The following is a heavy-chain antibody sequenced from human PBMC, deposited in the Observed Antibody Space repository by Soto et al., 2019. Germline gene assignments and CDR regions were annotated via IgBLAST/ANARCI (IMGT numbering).Heavy chain of an antibody. CDR1: GFTFSDHY. J-gene: IGHJ2*01. CDR2: TRNRANSYTT. V-gene: IGHV3-72*01. Sequence: EVQLVESGGGLVQPGGSLSLSCAASGFTFSDHYMDWVRQAPGKGLEWVARTRNRANSYTTEYAASVKGRFTISRDNSKDSLHLQMNRLEAEDTAVYYCTRSSGSYRYFDLWGRGTLVTVSS. D-gene: IGHD1-26*01. CDR3: TRSSGSYRYFDL.